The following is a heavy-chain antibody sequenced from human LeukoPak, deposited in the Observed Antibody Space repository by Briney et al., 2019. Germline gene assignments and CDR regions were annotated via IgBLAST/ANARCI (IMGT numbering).Heavy chain of an antibody. Sequence: GGSLRLSCAASGFTFNSHWMPWVRQAPGKGLLWVSRINNDGSDTIYADSVKGRFTISRDNAKNTLDLQMNSLRAEDTAVYYCARGSTGPDFWGQGTVVTVSS. CDR2: INNDGSDT. J-gene: IGHJ4*02. V-gene: IGHV3-74*01. CDR3: ARGSTGPDF. D-gene: IGHD2-8*02. CDR1: GFTFNSHW.